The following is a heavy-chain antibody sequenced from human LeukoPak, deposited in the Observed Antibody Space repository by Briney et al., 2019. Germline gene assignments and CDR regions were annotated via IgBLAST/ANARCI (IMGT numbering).Heavy chain of an antibody. D-gene: IGHD3-16*02. CDR3: ARAYQHLGELSLPDY. J-gene: IGHJ4*02. V-gene: IGHV7-4-1*02. CDR1: GYTFTSYA. CDR2: INPSTGNP. Sequence: RASVKVSCKASGYTFTSYARNWVRQAPGQGLEWMGWINPSTGNPAYAQGLTGRFVFSVDTSVSTAYLQISSLQPEDTAVYYCARAYQHLGELSLPDYWGQGTLVTVSS.